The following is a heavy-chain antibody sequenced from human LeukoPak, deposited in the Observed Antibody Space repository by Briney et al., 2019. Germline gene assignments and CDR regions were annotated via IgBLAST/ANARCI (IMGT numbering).Heavy chain of an antibody. CDR1: GYTFTSYA. CDR3: ARASDIVVVVAATDPPGWFDP. CDR2: INAGNGNT. V-gene: IGHV1-3*01. D-gene: IGHD2-15*01. J-gene: IGHJ5*02. Sequence: ASVKVSCKASGYTFTSYAMHWVRQAPGQRLEWMGWINAGNGNTKYSQKFQGRVTITRDTSASTAYMELSSLRSEDTAVYYCARASDIVVVVAATDPPGWFDPWGQGTLVTVSS.